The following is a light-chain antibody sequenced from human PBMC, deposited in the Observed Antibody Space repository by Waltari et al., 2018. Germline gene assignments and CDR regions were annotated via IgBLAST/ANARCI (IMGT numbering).Light chain of an antibody. V-gene: IGKV3-11*01. CDR2: DAS. CDR1: QSVSAY. J-gene: IGKJ4*01. CDR3: HQRTSWPLT. Sequence: EVVLTQSPATLSLSPGERATLSCRASQSVSAYLAWYQQKPGQAPRLLIYDASNRATGSPARFSGSASGTDFTLTISSLEPEDFAVYYCHQRTSWPLTFGGGTKVEIK.